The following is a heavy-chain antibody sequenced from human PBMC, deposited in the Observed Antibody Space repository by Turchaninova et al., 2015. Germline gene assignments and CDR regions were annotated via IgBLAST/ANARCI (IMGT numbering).Heavy chain of an antibody. CDR2: INHSGST. V-gene: IGHV4-34*01. J-gene: IGHJ6*03. Sequence: QVQLQQWGAGLLTPPETLSLPCAVYGGSFSAYYWSWIRQPPGKGLEWIGEINHSGSTNYNPSLKSRVTISVDTSKNQFSLKLSSVTAADTAVYYCARGGMTTVYYYYMDVWGKGTTVTVSS. CDR1: GGSFSAYY. D-gene: IGHD4-11*01. CDR3: ARGGMTTVYYYYMDV.